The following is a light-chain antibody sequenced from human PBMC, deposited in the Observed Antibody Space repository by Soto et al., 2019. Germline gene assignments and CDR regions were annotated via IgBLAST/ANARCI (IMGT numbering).Light chain of an antibody. J-gene: IGKJ2*01. Sequence: EIVLTQSPATLSLSPGERATLSCRASRSVSSSYLAWYQQKPGQAPRLLIYGASSRATGIPDRFSGSGSGTDFTLSISRLEPEDFAVYFCHQYGGSPGAFGQGTKLEIK. CDR2: GAS. CDR1: RSVSSSY. V-gene: IGKV3-20*01. CDR3: HQYGGSPGA.